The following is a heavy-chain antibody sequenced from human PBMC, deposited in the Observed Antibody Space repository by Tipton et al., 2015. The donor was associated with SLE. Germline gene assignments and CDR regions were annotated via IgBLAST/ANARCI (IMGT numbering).Heavy chain of an antibody. V-gene: IGHV4-61*05. Sequence: TLSLTCTVSGVSISTNSHYWGWIRPPPGKGLEWIGYIYTSGSTNYNPSPKSRVTISVDTSKTRFALNPRSVTAADTAVYYCATQADNWFDPWGQGRLVTVSS. CDR2: IYTSGST. CDR1: GVSISTNSHY. CDR3: ATQADNWFDP. J-gene: IGHJ5*02.